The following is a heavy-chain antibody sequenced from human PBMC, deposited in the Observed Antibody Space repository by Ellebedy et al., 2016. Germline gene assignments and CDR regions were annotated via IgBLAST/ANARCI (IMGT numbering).Heavy chain of an antibody. CDR1: GYTFTSYG. J-gene: IGHJ4*02. V-gene: IGHV1-18*01. D-gene: IGHD3-22*01. Sequence: ASVKVSXKASGYTFTSYGISWVRQAPGQGLEWMGWISAYNGNTNYAQKLQGRVTMTTDTSTSTAYMELRSLRSDDTAVYYCARQNYYDSSGYHDYWGQGTLVTVSS. CDR3: ARQNYYDSSGYHDY. CDR2: ISAYNGNT.